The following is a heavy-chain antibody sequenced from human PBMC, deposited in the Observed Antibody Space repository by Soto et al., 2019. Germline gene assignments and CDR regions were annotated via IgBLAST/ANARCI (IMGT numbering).Heavy chain of an antibody. CDR3: LTCYFDSSGPNWFDP. CDR1: GFTFSNYA. Sequence: GGSLRLSCAASGFTFSNYAMTWVRQAPGKGLEWVSTISGSGGSTYYADSVKGRFTISRDNSKNTLYLQMNSLRAGDTAVYYCLTCYFDSSGPNWFDPWGQGTLVTVSS. CDR2: ISGSGGST. J-gene: IGHJ5*02. D-gene: IGHD3-22*01. V-gene: IGHV3-23*01.